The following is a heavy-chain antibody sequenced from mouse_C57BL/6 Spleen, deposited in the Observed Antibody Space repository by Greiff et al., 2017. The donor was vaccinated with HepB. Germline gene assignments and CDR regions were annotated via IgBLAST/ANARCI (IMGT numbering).Heavy chain of an antibody. D-gene: IGHD4-1*01. CDR2: IDPSDSET. V-gene: IGHV1-52*01. CDR1: GYTFTSYW. J-gene: IGHJ2*01. Sequence: VQLQQPGAELVRPGSSVKLSCEASGYTFTSYWMHWVKQRPIQGLEWIGNIDPSDSETHYNQKFKNKATLTVDKSSSTAYMQLSSLTSEDSAVYYCAREGLGRGYFDYWGQGTTLTVSS. CDR3: AREGLGRGYFDY.